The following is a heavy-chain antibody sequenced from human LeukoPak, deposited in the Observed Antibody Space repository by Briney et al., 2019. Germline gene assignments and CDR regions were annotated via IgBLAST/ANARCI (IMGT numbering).Heavy chain of an antibody. D-gene: IGHD3-10*01. Sequence: GGSLRLSCAASGFTFSSYWMSWVRQAPGKGLAWVANIKQDGSEKFYVDSVKGRFTNSRDNAKNSLYLQMNSLRAEDTAVYYCARGYYYGSGSYYFDYWGQGTLVTVSS. J-gene: IGHJ4*02. CDR1: GFTFSSYW. V-gene: IGHV3-7*01. CDR3: ARGYYYGSGSYYFDY. CDR2: IKQDGSEK.